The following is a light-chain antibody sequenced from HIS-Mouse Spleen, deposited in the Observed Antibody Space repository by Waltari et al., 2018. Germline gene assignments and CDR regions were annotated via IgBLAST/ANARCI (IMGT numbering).Light chain of an antibody. CDR3: QQLNSYPPT. CDR1: KGISSY. CDR2: AAS. V-gene: IGKV1-9*01. J-gene: IGKJ1*01. Sequence: DLQLTQSPSFLSASVGARVTITCRASKGISSYLAWYQQKPGKAPKLLIYAASTLQSGVPSRFSGSGSGTEFTLTISSLQPEDFATYYCQQLNSYPPTFGQGTKVEIK.